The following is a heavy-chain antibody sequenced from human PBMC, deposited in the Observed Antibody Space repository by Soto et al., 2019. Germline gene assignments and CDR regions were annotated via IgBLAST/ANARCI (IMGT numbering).Heavy chain of an antibody. V-gene: IGHV3-23*01. CDR3: AKRVVGGADPLTPNWFDP. J-gene: IGHJ5*02. Sequence: GGSLRLSCAASGFTFSSYAMSWVRQAPGKGLEWVSAISGSGGSTYYADSVKGRFTISRDNSKNTLYLQMNSLRAEDTAVYYCAKRVVGGADPLTPNWFDPWGQGTLVTVSS. CDR2: ISGSGGST. CDR1: GFTFSSYA. D-gene: IGHD3-10*01.